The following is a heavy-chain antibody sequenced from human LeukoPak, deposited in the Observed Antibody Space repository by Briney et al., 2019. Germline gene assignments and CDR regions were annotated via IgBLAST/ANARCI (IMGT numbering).Heavy chain of an antibody. CDR3: AKDSLVGPLDY. J-gene: IGHJ4*02. V-gene: IGHV3-30*18. D-gene: IGHD1-26*01. CDR2: ISYDGSNK. CDR1: GFTFSSYG. Sequence: GRSLRLSCAASGFTFSSYGTHWVRQAPGKGLEWVAVISYDGSNKYYADSVKGRFTISRDNSKNTLYLQMNSLRAEDTAVYYCAKDSLVGPLDYWGQGTLVTVSS.